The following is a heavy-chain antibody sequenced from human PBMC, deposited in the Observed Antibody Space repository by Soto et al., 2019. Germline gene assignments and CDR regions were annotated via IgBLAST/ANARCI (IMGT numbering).Heavy chain of an antibody. J-gene: IGHJ4*02. CDR3: AREANYYDSSGYYLLTYFDY. CDR2: IRSKTYGGTT. D-gene: IGHD3-22*01. CDR1: GFTFGDYA. V-gene: IGHV3-49*03. Sequence: GVLRLSCTASGFTFGDYAMSWFRQAPGKGLEWVGFIRSKTYGGTTEYAASVKGRFTISRDDSKSIAYLQMNSLKTEDTAVYYCAREANYYDSSGYYLLTYFDYWGQGTLVTVSS.